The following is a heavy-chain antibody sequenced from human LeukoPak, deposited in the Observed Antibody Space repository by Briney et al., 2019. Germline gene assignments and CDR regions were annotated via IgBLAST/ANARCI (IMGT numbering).Heavy chain of an antibody. V-gene: IGHV5-51*01. CDR3: ARRSPPYSGSFNYMDV. J-gene: IGHJ6*03. CDR1: GYSFTSYW. Sequence: GESLKISCKGSGYSFTSYWIGWVRQMPGKGLEWMGIIYPGDSDTRYSPSFQGQVTISADKSISTAYLQWSSLKASDTAMYYCARRSPPYSGSFNYMDVWGKGTTVTVSS. D-gene: IGHD1-26*01. CDR2: IYPGDSDT.